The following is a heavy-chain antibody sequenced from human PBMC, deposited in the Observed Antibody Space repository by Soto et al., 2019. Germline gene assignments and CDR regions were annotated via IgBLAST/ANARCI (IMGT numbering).Heavy chain of an antibody. CDR2: ISAYNGNT. CDR3: ARDQRITVAGTGDY. D-gene: IGHD6-19*01. CDR1: GYSFTSYG. V-gene: IGHV1-18*04. Sequence: ASVKVSCKASGYSFTSYGISWVRQAPGQGLEWMGWISAYNGNTNYAQKVQGRVTMTTDTSTSTAHMELRSLRSDDTAVYYCARDQRITVAGTGDYWGQGTLVTVSS. J-gene: IGHJ4*02.